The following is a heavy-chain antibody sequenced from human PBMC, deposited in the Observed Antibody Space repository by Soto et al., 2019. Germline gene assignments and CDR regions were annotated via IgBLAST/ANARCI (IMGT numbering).Heavy chain of an antibody. CDR3: AREAPSSQWLPTRYFDY. J-gene: IGHJ4*02. CDR2: ISGGGETI. V-gene: IGHV3-48*02. Sequence: EVQLVESGGDLVQPGGSLRLSCAASRFTFSDYSMNWVRQAPGTGLEWVSYISGGGETIYYADSVRGRFTISRDNAKNSLFLQMNSRREEDTAVYYCAREAPSSQWLPTRYFDYWGQGTLVTVSS. D-gene: IGHD6-19*01. CDR1: RFTFSDYS.